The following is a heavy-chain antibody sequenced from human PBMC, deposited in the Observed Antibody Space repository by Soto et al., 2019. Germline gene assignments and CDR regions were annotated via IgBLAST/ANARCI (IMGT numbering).Heavy chain of an antibody. CDR2: ISGSGGST. CDR1: GFTFSSYA. J-gene: IGHJ5*02. V-gene: IGHV3-23*01. Sequence: EVQLLESGGGLVQPGGSLRLSCAASGFTFSSYAMSWVRQAPGRGLEWVSAISGSGGSTYYADSVKGRFTISRDNSKNTLYLQMNSLRAEDTAVYYCATGSASGQGFFDPWGQGTLVTVSS. CDR3: ATGSASGQGFFDP. D-gene: IGHD6-13*01.